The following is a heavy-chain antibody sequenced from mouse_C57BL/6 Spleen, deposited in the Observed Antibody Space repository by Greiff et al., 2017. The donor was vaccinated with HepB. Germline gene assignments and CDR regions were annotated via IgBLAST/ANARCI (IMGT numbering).Heavy chain of an antibody. CDR1: GYDFSSYW. CDR3: ARERRDYYGSSWYFDV. Sequence: VQVVESGAELVKPGASVKISCKASGYDFSSYWMNWVKQRPGKGLEWIGQIYPGDGDTNYNGKFKGKATLTADKSSSTAYMQLSSLTSEDSAVYFCARERRDYYGSSWYFDVWGTGTTVTVSS. D-gene: IGHD1-1*01. J-gene: IGHJ1*03. V-gene: IGHV1-80*01. CDR2: IYPGDGDT.